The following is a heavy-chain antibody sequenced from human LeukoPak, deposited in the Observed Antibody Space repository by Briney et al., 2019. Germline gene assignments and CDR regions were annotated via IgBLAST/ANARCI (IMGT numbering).Heavy chain of an antibody. Sequence: ASVKVSFKASGYTFTSYYMHRVRQAPGQGLEWMGIINPSGGSTSYAQKFQGRVTMTRDTSTSTVYMELSSLRSEDTAVYYCAREMATITRGIDVWGQGTTVTVSS. D-gene: IGHD5-24*01. V-gene: IGHV1-46*01. CDR2: INPSGGST. CDR3: AREMATITRGIDV. CDR1: GYTFTSYY. J-gene: IGHJ6*02.